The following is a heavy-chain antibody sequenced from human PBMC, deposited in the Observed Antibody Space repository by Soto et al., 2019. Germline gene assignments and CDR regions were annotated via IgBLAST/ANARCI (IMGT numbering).Heavy chain of an antibody. Sequence: QVQLVQSGAEVKRPGASVTVSCRSSGDTFNDYYIHWVRQAPGQGLEWMGWINPNGGVTKYAQKFQGWVSMTRDTSIRTVYMQLSRLRSDDTAVYYCARESGVATATLDYYYFDMDVWGTGTTVTVSS. J-gene: IGHJ6*03. V-gene: IGHV1-2*04. CDR1: GDTFNDYY. D-gene: IGHD5-12*01. CDR2: INPNGGVT. CDR3: ARESGVATATLDYYYFDMDV.